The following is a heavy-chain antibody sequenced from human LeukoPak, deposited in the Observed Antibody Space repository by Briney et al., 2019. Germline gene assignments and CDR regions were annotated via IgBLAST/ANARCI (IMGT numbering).Heavy chain of an antibody. D-gene: IGHD2-21*02. Sequence: TGGSLRLSCAASGFTFSSYSMNWVRQAPGKGLEWVSSISSSSSYIYYADSVKGRFTISRDNAKESLYLQLNSLRAEDTAVYYCAKWGPYCVGDYCPALDSWGPGTLVTVSS. V-gene: IGHV3-21*01. CDR2: ISSSSSYI. J-gene: IGHJ4*02. CDR1: GFTFSSYS. CDR3: AKWGPYCVGDYCPALDS.